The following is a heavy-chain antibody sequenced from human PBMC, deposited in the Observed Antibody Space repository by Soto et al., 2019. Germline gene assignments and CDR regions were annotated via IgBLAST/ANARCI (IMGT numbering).Heavy chain of an antibody. J-gene: IGHJ4*02. Sequence: QIQLVQSGAEVKKPGASVKVSCKASGYTFTSYGISWVRQAPGQGLEWMGWINGYNGNTNYAQKLQGRVTMTTDTSTTTAYMELRSLRSDATAVYYCARVRGYDSSGYSPLWGQGNLVTVSS. D-gene: IGHD3-22*01. CDR1: GYTFTSYG. CDR3: ARVRGYDSSGYSPL. CDR2: INGYNGNT. V-gene: IGHV1-18*01.